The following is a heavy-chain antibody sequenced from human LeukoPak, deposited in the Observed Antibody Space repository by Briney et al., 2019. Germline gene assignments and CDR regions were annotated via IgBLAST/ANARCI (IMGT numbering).Heavy chain of an antibody. Sequence: SETLSLTCTVSGGSISSYYWSWIRQPPGKGLEWIGYIYYSGSTNYNPSLKCRVTISVDTSKNQFSLKLSSVTAADTAVYYCARDHSYYGSGYYYGMDVWGQGTTVTVSS. J-gene: IGHJ6*02. CDR3: ARDHSYYGSGYYYGMDV. CDR2: IYYSGST. V-gene: IGHV4-59*01. CDR1: GGSISSYY. D-gene: IGHD3-10*01.